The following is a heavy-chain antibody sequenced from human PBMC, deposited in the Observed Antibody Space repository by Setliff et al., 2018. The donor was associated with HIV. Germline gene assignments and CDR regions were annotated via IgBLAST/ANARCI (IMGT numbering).Heavy chain of an antibody. CDR3: ARVFRNLPDY. Sequence: SETLSLTCTVSGGSVSRSDYYWSWIRQPPGKGLEWIGEINHSGSTNYNPSLKSRVTISVDTSKSQFSLRLTSVTAADTAVYYCARVFRNLPDYWGQGTLVTVSS. D-gene: IGHD1-1*01. CDR2: INHSGST. J-gene: IGHJ4*02. V-gene: IGHV4-34*01. CDR1: GGSVSRSDYY.